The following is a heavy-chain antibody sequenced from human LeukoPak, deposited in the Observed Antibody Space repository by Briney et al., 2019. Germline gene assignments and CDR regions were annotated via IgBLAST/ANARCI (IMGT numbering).Heavy chain of an antibody. CDR1: GYSFTSYW. D-gene: IGHD3-22*01. CDR2: IYPGDSDT. V-gene: IGHV5-51*01. Sequence: HGESLKISCKGSGYSFTSYWIGWVRQMPGKGLEWMGIIYPGDSDTRYSPSFQGQVTISADKSISTAYLQWSSLKASDTAMYYCARRWDYDSSGYYSGDYSDYWGQGTLVTVSS. CDR3: ARRWDYDSSGYYSGDYSDY. J-gene: IGHJ4*02.